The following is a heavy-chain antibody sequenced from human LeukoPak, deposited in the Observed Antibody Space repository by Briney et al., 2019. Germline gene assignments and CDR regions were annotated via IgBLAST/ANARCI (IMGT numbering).Heavy chain of an antibody. D-gene: IGHD3-10*01. Sequence: ASVKVSCKVSGYILTELSMHWVRQAPGKGLEWMGGFDPEDGETIYAQKFQGRVTMTEDTSTDTAYMELSSLRSEDTAVYYCATESITMVRGAPDYYYYMDVWGKGTTVTISS. V-gene: IGHV1-24*01. J-gene: IGHJ6*03. CDR1: GYILTELS. CDR3: ATESITMVRGAPDYYYYMDV. CDR2: FDPEDGET.